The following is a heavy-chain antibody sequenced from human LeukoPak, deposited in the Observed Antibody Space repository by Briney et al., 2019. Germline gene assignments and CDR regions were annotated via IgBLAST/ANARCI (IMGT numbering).Heavy chain of an antibody. D-gene: IGHD2-15*01. CDR3: ARRGGVVAAPFDY. Sequence: PSETLSLTCTVSGGSISSYYWSWIRQPPGKGLEWIGYIYYSGSTNYNPSLKSRVTISVDTSKNQFSLKLSSVTAADTAVYYCARRGGVVAAPFDYWGQGTLVTVSS. CDR2: IYYSGST. J-gene: IGHJ4*02. V-gene: IGHV4-59*08. CDR1: GGSISSYY.